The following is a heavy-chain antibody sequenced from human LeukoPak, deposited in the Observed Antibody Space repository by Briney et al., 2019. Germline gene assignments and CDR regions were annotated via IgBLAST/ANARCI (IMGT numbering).Heavy chain of an antibody. J-gene: IGHJ6*03. CDR3: ARSSSGIVGASLYYYYYMDV. D-gene: IGHD1-26*01. Sequence: ASVKVSCKASGYTFTSYDINWVRQATGQGLEWMGWMNPNSGNTGYAQKFQGRVTMTRNTSISTAYMELSSLRSEDTAVYYCARSSSGIVGASLYYYYYMDVWGKGTTVTVSS. CDR1: GYTFTSYD. CDR2: MNPNSGNT. V-gene: IGHV1-8*01.